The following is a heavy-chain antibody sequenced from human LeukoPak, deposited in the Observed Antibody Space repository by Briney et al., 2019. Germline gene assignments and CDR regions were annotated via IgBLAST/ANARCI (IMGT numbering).Heavy chain of an antibody. CDR3: ARERESSSYSSLDP. CDR1: GYTFSDCY. Sequence: ASVKVSCKASGYTFSDCYIHWVRQAPGQGLEWMGFINLNSGTKYAQKFQGRVTMTRDTSSSTAYMELSSLRSDDTAVYYCARERESSSYSSLDPWGQGTLVTVSS. V-gene: IGHV1-2*02. D-gene: IGHD3-22*01. J-gene: IGHJ5*02. CDR2: INLNSGT.